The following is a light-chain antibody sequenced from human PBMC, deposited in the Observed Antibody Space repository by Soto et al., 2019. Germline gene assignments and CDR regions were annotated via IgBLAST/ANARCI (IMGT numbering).Light chain of an antibody. CDR3: QPRGT. J-gene: IGKJ2*01. V-gene: IGKV1-33*01. CDR1: QDISNY. CDR2: DAS. Sequence: DIQMTQSPSSLSASVGDRVTITCQASQDISNYLNWYQQKPGKAPKLLIYDASNLETGVPSRFSGSGSGTDFTFTISSLQPEDIATYYCQPRGTFGQGTKLEIK.